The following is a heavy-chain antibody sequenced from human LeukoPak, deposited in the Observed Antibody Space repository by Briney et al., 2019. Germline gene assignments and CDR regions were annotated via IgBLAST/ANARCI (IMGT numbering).Heavy chain of an antibody. D-gene: IGHD3-3*01. J-gene: IGHJ4*02. CDR3: ARSPGAYDFWSGYPNAPFDY. CDR1: GYTFTGYY. V-gene: IGHV1-2*04. CDR2: INPNSGGT. Sequence: ASVKVSCKASGYTFTGYYMHWVRQAPGQGLEWMGWINPNSGGTNYAQKFQGWVTMTRDTSISTAYMELSRLRSDDTAVCYCARSPGAYDFWSGYPNAPFDYWGQGTLVTVSS.